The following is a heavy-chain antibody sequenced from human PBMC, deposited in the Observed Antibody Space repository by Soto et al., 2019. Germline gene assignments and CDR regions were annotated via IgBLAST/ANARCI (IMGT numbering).Heavy chain of an antibody. J-gene: IGHJ4*02. Sequence: GGSLRLSCAASGFTFSSYAMHWVRQAPGKGLEWVAVISYDGSNKYYADSVTGRSTISRDNSKNTLYLQMNSLRAEDTAVYYCARGLYYYDSSGYYNDYWGQGTLVTVSS. CDR3: ARGLYYYDSSGYYNDY. V-gene: IGHV3-30-3*01. CDR1: GFTFSSYA. CDR2: ISYDGSNK. D-gene: IGHD3-22*01.